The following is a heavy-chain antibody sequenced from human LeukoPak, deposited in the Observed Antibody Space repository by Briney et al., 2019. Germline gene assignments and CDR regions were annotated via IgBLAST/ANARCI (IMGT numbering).Heavy chain of an antibody. D-gene: IGHD1-14*01. Sequence: GRSLRLSCAASGFTFSSYAMHWVRQAPGKGLEWVAVISYDGSNKYYADSVKGRFTISRDNSKNTLYLQMNSLRAEDTAAYYCARGISVKEPGNYWGQGTLITVSS. V-gene: IGHV3-30*04. CDR1: GFTFSSYA. CDR2: ISYDGSNK. CDR3: ARGISVKEPGNY. J-gene: IGHJ4*02.